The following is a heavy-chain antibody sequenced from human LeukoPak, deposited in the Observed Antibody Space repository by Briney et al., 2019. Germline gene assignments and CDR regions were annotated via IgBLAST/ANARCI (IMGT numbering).Heavy chain of an antibody. CDR1: GFTFSSYA. V-gene: IGHV3-23*01. Sequence: GGPLRLPCGASGFTFSSYAVSWVPQSPGKGLEGVPPISGSGGSTYYADSVKGRFTISRDKSKNPLYLQLNSLRAEDTAVYYCAKLATRVSGTHVGYYYYYGMDVWGQGTTVTVSS. CDR3: AKLATRVSGTHVGYYYYYGMDV. J-gene: IGHJ6*02. CDR2: ISGSGGST. D-gene: IGHD3-10*01.